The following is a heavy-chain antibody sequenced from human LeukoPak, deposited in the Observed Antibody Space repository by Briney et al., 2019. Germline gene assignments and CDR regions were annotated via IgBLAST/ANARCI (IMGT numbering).Heavy chain of an antibody. Sequence: ASVKVSCKASGYTFTGYYMHWVRQAPGQGLECMGWINPNSGGTNYAQKFQGRVTMTRDTSTSTVYMELSSLRSEDTAVYYCARESDPGEMATISWSYYDLWGRGTLVTVSS. CDR1: GYTFTGYY. CDR2: INPNSGGT. J-gene: IGHJ2*01. D-gene: IGHD5-24*01. CDR3: ARESDPGEMATISWSYYDL. V-gene: IGHV1-2*02.